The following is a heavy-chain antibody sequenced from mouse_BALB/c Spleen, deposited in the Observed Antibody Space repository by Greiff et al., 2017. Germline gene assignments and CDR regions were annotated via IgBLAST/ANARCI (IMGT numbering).Heavy chain of an antibody. Sequence: VQLQQSGPGLVQPSQSLSITCTVSGFSLTSYGVHWVRQSPGKGLEWLGVIWGGGSTDYNAAFISRLSISKDNSKSQVFFKMNSLQANDTAIYYCARNEAYWGQGTLVTVSA. J-gene: IGHJ3*01. CDR1: GFSLTSYG. CDR2: IWGGGST. V-gene: IGHV2-2*02. CDR3: ARNEAY.